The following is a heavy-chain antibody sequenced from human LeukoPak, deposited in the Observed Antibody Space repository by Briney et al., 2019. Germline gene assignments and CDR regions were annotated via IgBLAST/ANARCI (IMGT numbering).Heavy chain of an antibody. CDR1: GCILSRYT. CDR3: ARGVFKSLIGGD. J-gene: IGHJ4*02. Sequence: SVKVSCKASGCILSRYTISWVRQAPGQGLEWMERIIPILGRANYAQKFQGRVTVTAAKSTSTDYMEVSSLRSEDTAVYYCARGVFKSLIGGDWGQGTLVTVSS. D-gene: IGHD2-15*01. V-gene: IGHV1-69*08. CDR2: IIPILGRA.